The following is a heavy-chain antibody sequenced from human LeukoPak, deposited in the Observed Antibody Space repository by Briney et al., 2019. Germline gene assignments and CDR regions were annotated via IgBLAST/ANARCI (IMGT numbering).Heavy chain of an antibody. V-gene: IGHV3-30*02. J-gene: IGHJ5*02. D-gene: IGHD6-13*01. Sequence: PGGSLRLSCAASGFIFSSYGMHWVRQAPDKGLEWVAFIRYDGSRKYYADSVKGRFTTSRDNSKNTLYLQMNGLRAEDTAVYYCAKDSASSSWYGTDPWGQGTLVTVSS. CDR1: GFIFSSYG. CDR2: IRYDGSRK. CDR3: AKDSASSSWYGTDP.